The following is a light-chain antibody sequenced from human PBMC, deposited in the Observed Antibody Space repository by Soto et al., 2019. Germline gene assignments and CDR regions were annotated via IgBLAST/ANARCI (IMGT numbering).Light chain of an antibody. CDR3: AAWDDSLSGGV. V-gene: IGLV1-47*01. Sequence: QSVLTQSPAASETPGQRVTISCSGSSSNIGSNYVYWYPQLPGTAPKLLIYRNNQRPSGVPDRFSGSKSGTSASLAISGLRSEDEADYYCAAWDDSLSGGVFGTGTKVTVL. CDR1: SSNIGSNY. CDR2: RNN. J-gene: IGLJ1*01.